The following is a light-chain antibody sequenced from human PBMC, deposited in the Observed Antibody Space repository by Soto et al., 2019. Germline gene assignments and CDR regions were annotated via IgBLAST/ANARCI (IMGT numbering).Light chain of an antibody. Sequence: EIVMTQSPATLSVSPGERATLSCRASQSIRSNLAWYQQQPGQAPRLLIYGASTRATGIPARFRGSGSGTEFTLTISSLQSEDFAVYYCQHYNNWPPWTFGQGTKVEIK. CDR1: QSIRSN. CDR3: QHYNNWPPWT. CDR2: GAS. J-gene: IGKJ1*01. V-gene: IGKV3-15*01.